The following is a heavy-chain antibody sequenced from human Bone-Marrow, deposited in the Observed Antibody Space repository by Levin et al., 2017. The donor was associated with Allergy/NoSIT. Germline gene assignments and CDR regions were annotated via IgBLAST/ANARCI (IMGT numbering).Heavy chain of an antibody. Sequence: SETLSLTCTVSGGSISSSSYYWGWIRQPPGKGLEWIGSIYYSGSTYYNPSLKSRVTISVDTSKNQFSLKLSSVTAADTAVYYCASRRSQDIVVVPAADSKTYWYFDLWGRGTLVTVSS. CDR1: GGSISSSSYY. CDR2: IYYSGST. V-gene: IGHV4-39*01. D-gene: IGHD2-2*01. J-gene: IGHJ2*01. CDR3: ASRRSQDIVVVPAADSKTYWYFDL.